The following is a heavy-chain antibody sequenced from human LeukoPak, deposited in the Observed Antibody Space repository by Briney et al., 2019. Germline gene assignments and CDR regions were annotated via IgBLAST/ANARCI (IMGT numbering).Heavy chain of an antibody. Sequence: SETLSLTCAVYGGSFSGYYWSWIRQPPGKGLEWIGEINHSGSTNYNPSLKSRVTISVDTSKNQFSLKLSSVTAADTAVYYCATQGRSSWYFGRAWFDPWGQGTLVTVSS. CDR1: GGSFSGYY. CDR2: INHSGST. V-gene: IGHV4-34*01. CDR3: ATQGRSSWYFGRAWFDP. J-gene: IGHJ5*02. D-gene: IGHD6-13*01.